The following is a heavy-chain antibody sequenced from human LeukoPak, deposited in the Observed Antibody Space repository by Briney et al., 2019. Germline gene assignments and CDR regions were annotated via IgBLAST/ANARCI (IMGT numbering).Heavy chain of an antibody. CDR1: RFTFSSYS. CDR3: ARVSVWGSYRGFDY. V-gene: IGHV3-21*01. D-gene: IGHD3-16*02. CDR2: ISSGSSYI. J-gene: IGHJ4*02. Sequence: GGSLRLSCAASRFTFSSYSMNWVRQAPGKGLEWVSSISSGSSYIYYADSVKGRFTISRDNAKNSLYLQMNSLRAEDTAVYYCARVSVWGSYRGFDYWGQGTLVTVSS.